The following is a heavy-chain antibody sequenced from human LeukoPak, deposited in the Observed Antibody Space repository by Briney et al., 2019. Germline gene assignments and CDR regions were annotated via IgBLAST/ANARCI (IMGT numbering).Heavy chain of an antibody. Sequence: GGSLTLSCAASGFIFSLYAMNWVRQAPGKGLEWVSTIIETGASPYYADPVRGRFIVARDSSKNMFYLQMNSLRAEDTAIYYCARRGAGSGGLDYWGQGTLVTVSS. V-gene: IGHV3-23*01. J-gene: IGHJ4*02. D-gene: IGHD6-19*01. CDR1: GFIFSLYA. CDR2: IIETGASP. CDR3: ARRGAGSGGLDY.